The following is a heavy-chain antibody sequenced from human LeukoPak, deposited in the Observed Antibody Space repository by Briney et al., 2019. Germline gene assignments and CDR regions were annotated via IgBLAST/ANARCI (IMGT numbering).Heavy chain of an antibody. CDR1: GFTFSSYS. CDR2: ISSSSSYI. D-gene: IGHD6-19*01. V-gene: IGHV3-21*01. J-gene: IGHJ1*01. Sequence: GGSLRLSCAASGFTFSSYSMNWVRQAPGKGLEWVSSISSSSSYIYYADSVKGRFTISRDNAKNSLYLQMNSLRAEDTAVYYCARGHSSGWYEYFQHWARAPWSPSPQ. CDR3: ARGHSSGWYEYFQH.